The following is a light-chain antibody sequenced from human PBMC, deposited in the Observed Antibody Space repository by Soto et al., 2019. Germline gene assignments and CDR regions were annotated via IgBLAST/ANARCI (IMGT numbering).Light chain of an antibody. V-gene: IGLV2-8*01. CDR2: EVT. CDR1: SSDVVGYNY. CDR3: SSYAASNNFYFV. J-gene: IGLJ3*02. Sequence: ALTQPPSASGSPGQSVTISCTGTSSDVVGYNYVSWYQQYPGRAPKLMIYEVTKRPSGVPDRFSGSKSGNTASLTASGLQAEDEADYYCSSYAASNNFYFVFGGGTKVTVL.